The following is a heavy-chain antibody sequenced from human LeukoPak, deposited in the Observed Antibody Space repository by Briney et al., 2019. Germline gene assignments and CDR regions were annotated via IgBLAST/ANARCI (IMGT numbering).Heavy chain of an antibody. J-gene: IGHJ4*02. V-gene: IGHV5-51*01. CDR2: IYPGDSDA. CDR3: ARHRPHTDSNSVADYYFDY. CDR1: GYSFNSYW. Sequence: GESLKISCKGSGYSFNSYWIGWVRQMPGKGLKWMGIIYPGDSDARYSPSFQGQVTISADKAISTAYLQWSNLKASDTAMYYCARHRPHTDSNSVADYYFDYWGQGTLVTVSS. D-gene: IGHD6-19*01.